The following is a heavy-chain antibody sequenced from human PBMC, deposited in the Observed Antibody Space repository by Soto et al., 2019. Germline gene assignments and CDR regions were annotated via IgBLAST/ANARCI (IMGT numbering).Heavy chain of an antibody. V-gene: IGHV1-69*12. CDR3: AMHCISRSCYGTDY. CDR1: GGTFNNYA. Sequence: QVQLVQSGAEVKKPGSSVKVSCKPSGGTFNNYAISWVRQAPGQGLEWMGRINPIFGTANDAEKFQGRVAITADGSTSTAYMELSSLRVEDTAVYYCAMHCISRSCYGTDYWGQGTLVTVSS. CDR2: INPIFGTA. D-gene: IGHD2-2*01. J-gene: IGHJ4*02.